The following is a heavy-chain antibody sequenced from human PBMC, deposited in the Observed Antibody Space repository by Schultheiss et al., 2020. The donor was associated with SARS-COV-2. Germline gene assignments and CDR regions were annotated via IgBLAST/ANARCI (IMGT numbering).Heavy chain of an antibody. CDR2: IDWDDDK. Sequence: SGPTLLKPTETLTLTCTVSGFSLSTSGMCVSWIRQPPGKALEWLALIDWDDDKYYSTSLKTRLTISKDTSKNQVVLTMTNMDPVDTATYYCARIPELTGDRWYFELWGRGTLVTAAS. CDR1: GFSLSTSGMC. CDR3: ARIPELTGDRWYFEL. D-gene: IGHD7-27*01. V-gene: IGHV2-70*01. J-gene: IGHJ2*01.